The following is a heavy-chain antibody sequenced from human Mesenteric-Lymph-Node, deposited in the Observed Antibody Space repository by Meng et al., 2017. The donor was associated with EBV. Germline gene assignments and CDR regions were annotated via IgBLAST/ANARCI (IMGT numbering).Heavy chain of an antibody. D-gene: IGHD1-26*01. Sequence: QVQLQQWGPGLLKPSEPMSLTCAAYGGYFSGYYWTWIRQPPETGLEWIGEINHNGVADYNPSLKSRVTISVDTSKNQFSLRLTSVTAADTAVYYCARGHMWDNKFDPWGQGTLVTVSS. CDR2: INHNGVA. CDR1: GGYFSGYY. CDR3: ARGHMWDNKFDP. V-gene: IGHV4-34*01. J-gene: IGHJ5*02.